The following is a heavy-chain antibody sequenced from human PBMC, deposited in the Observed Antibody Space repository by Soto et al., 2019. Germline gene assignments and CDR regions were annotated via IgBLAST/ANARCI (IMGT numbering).Heavy chain of an antibody. V-gene: IGHV4-4*02. CDR1: GGSISTSNW. Sequence: QVQLQESGPGLVKPSGTLSLTCAVSGGSISTSNWWSWVRQPPGKGLEWIGEVYHSGSTNYNPSFKRRLAMSVDKTKNKFSLKLNSVTAADTALYYCARTSTSGTLFDYWGQGSLVTVSS. J-gene: IGHJ4*02. D-gene: IGHD1-1*01. CDR2: VYHSGST. CDR3: ARTSTSGTLFDY.